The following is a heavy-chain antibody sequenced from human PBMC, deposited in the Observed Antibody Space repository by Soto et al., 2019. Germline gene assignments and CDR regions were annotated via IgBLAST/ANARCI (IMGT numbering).Heavy chain of an antibody. CDR2: ISGSGGST. Sequence: PGGSLRLSCAASGFTFSSYAMSWVRQAPGKGLEWVSAISGSGGSTYYADSVKGRFTISRDNSKNPLYLQMNSLRAEDTAVYYCAKPGDSSVYYYLSYFDYWGQGTLVTVSS. CDR1: GFTFSSYA. J-gene: IGHJ4*02. CDR3: AKPGDSSVYYYLSYFDY. V-gene: IGHV3-23*01. D-gene: IGHD3-22*01.